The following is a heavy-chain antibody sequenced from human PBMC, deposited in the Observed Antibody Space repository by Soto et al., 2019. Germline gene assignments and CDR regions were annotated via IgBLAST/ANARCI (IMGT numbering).Heavy chain of an antibody. CDR1: GFSFSNVW. V-gene: IGHV3-7*04. Sequence: PEGSLRLSCAASGFSFSNVWVTWVRQAPGKGLEWVGNIRQDGSEKNYVDSVKGRFTISRDNAKNSLYLQMNSLRAEDTAVYYCAREIVVARGASYFDYWGPGTLVTVSS. J-gene: IGHJ4*02. CDR3: AREIVVARGASYFDY. CDR2: IRQDGSEK. D-gene: IGHD2-2*01.